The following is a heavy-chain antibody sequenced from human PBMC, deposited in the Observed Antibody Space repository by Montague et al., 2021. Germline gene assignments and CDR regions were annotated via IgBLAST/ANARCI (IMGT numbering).Heavy chain of an antibody. V-gene: IGHV3-74*01. CDR2: ITSDGSDT. D-gene: IGHD5-18*01. J-gene: IGHJ5*01. CDR1: GFSFSSLW. CDR3: VRDRPTAWFDS. Sequence: YLRLSCAASGFSFSSLWMHWVRQAPGKGLVWVSQITSDGSDTNYADSVKGRFTISRDNAKSTLYLQMNSLRDEDTAVYYCVRDRPTAWFDSWGQGTPVTVSS.